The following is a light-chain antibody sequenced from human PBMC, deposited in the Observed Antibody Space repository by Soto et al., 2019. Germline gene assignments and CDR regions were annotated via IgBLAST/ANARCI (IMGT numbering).Light chain of an antibody. Sequence: DIQMTQSPSSLSASVGDRVTITCRASQSISSYLNWYQQKPGKAPKLLIYAASSLQCGVPSRFSGSGSGTDFTLTISSLQPEDFATCYCQQSYSTPWTFGQGTKVDIK. J-gene: IGKJ1*01. CDR2: AAS. CDR1: QSISSY. CDR3: QQSYSTPWT. V-gene: IGKV1-39*01.